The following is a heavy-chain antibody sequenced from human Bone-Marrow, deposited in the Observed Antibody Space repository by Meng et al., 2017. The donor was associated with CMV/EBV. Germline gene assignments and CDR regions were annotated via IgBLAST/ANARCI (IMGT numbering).Heavy chain of an antibody. CDR3: ARDSPYYDSSGYYFPYGMDV. D-gene: IGHD3-22*01. CDR1: GGSISSSSYY. CDR2: IYYSGST. J-gene: IGHJ6*02. V-gene: IGHV4-39*07. Sequence: GSLRLSCTVSGGSISSSSYYWGWSRQPPGKGLEWIGSIYYSGSTYYNPSLKSRVTISVDTSKNQFSLKLSSVTAADTAVYYCARDSPYYDSSGYYFPYGMDVWGQGTTVTVSS.